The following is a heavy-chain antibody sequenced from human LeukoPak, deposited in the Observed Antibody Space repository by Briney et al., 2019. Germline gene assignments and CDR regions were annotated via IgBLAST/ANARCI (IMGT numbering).Heavy chain of an antibody. V-gene: IGHV4-30-2*01. CDR2: IYHSGST. CDR3: ARDQLELLWFDP. J-gene: IGHJ5*02. CDR1: GGSISSGGYY. Sequence: KSSETLSLACTVSGGSISSGGYYWSWIRQPPGKGLEWIGYIYHSGSTYYNPSLKSRVTISVDRSKNQFSLKLSSVTAADTAVYYCARDQLELLWFDPWGQGTLVTVSS. D-gene: IGHD1-7*01.